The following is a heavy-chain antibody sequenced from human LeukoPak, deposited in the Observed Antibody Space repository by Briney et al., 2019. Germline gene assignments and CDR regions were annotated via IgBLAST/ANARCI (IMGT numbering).Heavy chain of an antibody. CDR1: GYPFSSCG. Sequence: ASVKVSCKTFGYPFSSCGINWVRQAPGQGLEWMGWISGYNGDTNYARKFQGIGTMTTGTSTNTAYMDMRRLRSDDTAVYYCARNWGAGHPINFDYWGQGTLVTVSS. J-gene: IGHJ4*02. V-gene: IGHV1-18*01. CDR3: ARNWGAGHPINFDY. CDR2: ISGYNGDT. D-gene: IGHD3-16*01.